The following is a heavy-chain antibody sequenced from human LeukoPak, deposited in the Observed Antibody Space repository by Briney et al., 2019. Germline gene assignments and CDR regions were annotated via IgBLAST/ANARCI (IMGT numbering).Heavy chain of an antibody. V-gene: IGHV1-8*03. J-gene: IGHJ5*02. D-gene: IGHD6-13*01. Sequence: GASVKVSCKASGYTFTSYDINWVRQATGQGLEWMGWMNPNSGNIGYAQNFQGRVTITRDTSISTVYMELSSLRSEDTAVYYCARGHLQAPVYSTRWYGASNWFDPWGQGTLVTVSS. CDR2: MNPNSGNI. CDR3: ARGHLQAPVYSTRWYGASNWFDP. CDR1: GYTFTSYD.